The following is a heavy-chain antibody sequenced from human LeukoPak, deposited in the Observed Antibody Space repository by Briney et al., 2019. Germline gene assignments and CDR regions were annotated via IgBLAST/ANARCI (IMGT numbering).Heavy chain of an antibody. J-gene: IGHJ4*02. CDR3: AKDAGYEATTVEY. D-gene: IGHD5-12*01. CDR1: GGTFSSYA. CDR2: ISYDGSNK. Sequence: SCKASGGTFSSYAMHWVRQAPGKGLEWVAVISYDGSNKYYADSVKGRFTISRDNSKNTLYLQMNSLRAEDTAVYFCAKDAGYEATTVEYWGQGTLVTVSS. V-gene: IGHV3-30*04.